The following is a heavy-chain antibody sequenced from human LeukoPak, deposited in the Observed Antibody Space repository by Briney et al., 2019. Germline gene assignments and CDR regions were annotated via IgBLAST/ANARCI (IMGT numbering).Heavy chain of an antibody. Sequence: GGSLRLSCAASGFTFSTYAMSWVRQAPGKGLEWVSALSGSGGSSYYADSVRGRFTISGDNSKKKLYLQVNSLRAEDTAVYYCAKERTSEGYFDYWGQGTLVTVSS. CDR1: GFTFSTYA. D-gene: IGHD1-1*01. CDR2: LSGSGGSS. J-gene: IGHJ4*02. V-gene: IGHV3-23*01. CDR3: AKERTSEGYFDY.